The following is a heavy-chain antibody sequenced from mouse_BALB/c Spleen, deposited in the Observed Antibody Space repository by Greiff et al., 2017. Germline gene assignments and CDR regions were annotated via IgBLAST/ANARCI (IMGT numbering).Heavy chain of an antibody. CDR3: ARDRQLGLPYY. Sequence: DVQLQESGPGLVKPSQSLSLTCTVTGYSITSDYAWNWIRQFPGNKLEWMGYISYSGSTSYNPSLKSRISITRDTSKNQFFLQLNSVTTEDTATYYCARDRQLGLPYYWGQGTTLTVSS. CDR2: ISYSGST. V-gene: IGHV3-2*02. J-gene: IGHJ2*01. D-gene: IGHD3-2*01. CDR1: GYSITSDYA.